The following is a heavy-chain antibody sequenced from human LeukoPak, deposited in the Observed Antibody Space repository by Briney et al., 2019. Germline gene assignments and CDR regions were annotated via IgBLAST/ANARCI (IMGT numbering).Heavy chain of an antibody. CDR2: IYPPDSDT. CDR3: ARRITIVRGSYYLDY. Sequence: PGESLKISCKGSGYSFTSYWIGWVRQMPGKGLEWMGIIYPPDSDTRYSPSFQGQVTISADKSISTAYLQWSSLKASDTAMYYCARRITIVRGSYYLDYWGQGTLVTVFS. D-gene: IGHD3-10*01. J-gene: IGHJ4*02. CDR1: GYSFTSYW. V-gene: IGHV5-51*01.